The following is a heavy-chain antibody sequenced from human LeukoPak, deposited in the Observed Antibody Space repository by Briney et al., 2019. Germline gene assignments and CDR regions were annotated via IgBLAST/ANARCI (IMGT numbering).Heavy chain of an antibody. CDR2: ISSNGGST. CDR1: GFTFSSYA. CDR3: ARDEFSAARNDYYYCMDV. Sequence: GGSLRLSCAASGFTFSSYAMHWVRQAPGKGLEYVSAISSNGGSTYYANSVKGRFTISRDNSKNTLYLQMGSLRAEDMAVYYCARDEFSAARNDYYYCMDVWGKGTTVTVSS. D-gene: IGHD6-6*01. J-gene: IGHJ6*03. V-gene: IGHV3-64*01.